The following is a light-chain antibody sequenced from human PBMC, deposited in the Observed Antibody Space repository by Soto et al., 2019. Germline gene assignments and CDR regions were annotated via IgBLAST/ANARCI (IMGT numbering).Light chain of an antibody. CDR3: QQYCKLPPS. J-gene: IGKJ4*01. V-gene: IGKV3-20*01. Sequence: EILLTQSPGTLSLSPGDRATLSCRASQSLSNSFLAWYQQKPGQTPRLLISGASIRATDIPDRFSGSGSGTDFPLTISRLGPEDFAVYFCQQYCKLPPSFRGGTRVEIK. CDR2: GAS. CDR1: QSLSNSF.